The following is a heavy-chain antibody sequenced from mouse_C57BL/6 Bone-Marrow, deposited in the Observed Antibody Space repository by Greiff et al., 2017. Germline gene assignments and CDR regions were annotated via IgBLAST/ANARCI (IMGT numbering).Heavy chain of an antibody. D-gene: IGHD4-1*01. J-gene: IGHJ2*01. CDR2: IDPSDSYT. CDR1: GYTFTSYW. CDR3: ARSRTGTNY. V-gene: IGHV1-50*01. Sequence: QVQLQQSGAELVKPGASVKLSCKASGYTFTSYWMQWVKQRPGQGLEWIGEIDPSDSYTNYNQKFKGKATLTVDPSSSTAYMQLSSLTSEDSAVYYCARSRTGTNYWGQGTTLTVSS.